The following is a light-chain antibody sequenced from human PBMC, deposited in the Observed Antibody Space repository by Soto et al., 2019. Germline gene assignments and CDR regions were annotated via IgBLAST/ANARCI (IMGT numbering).Light chain of an antibody. Sequence: EIVLTQSPATLSLSPWERATLSCRAIPSVTDFLAGHQQKPGQAPMLLIYGAFNRDTGIPSRFSGSGSGTEFTLTNSSLQSEDFAVYYCQQYNNWPPMGTFGQGTKVDIK. V-gene: IGKV3D-15*01. CDR3: QQYNNWPPMGT. J-gene: IGKJ1*01. CDR1: PSVTDF. CDR2: GAF.